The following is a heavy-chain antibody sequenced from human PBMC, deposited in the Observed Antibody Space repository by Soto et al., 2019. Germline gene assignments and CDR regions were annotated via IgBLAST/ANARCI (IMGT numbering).Heavy chain of an antibody. CDR3: AREAIIVIAAPEYYFDY. CDR1: GFDVSNTD. V-gene: IGHV3-66*01. Sequence: EVQLVESGGDLVQRGGSLRLSCAASGFDVSNTDMSWVRQAPGKGLAWVSVIYSGGYTNYADSVKGRFIVSRDSPKNTLYLQMASLRAEDTAVYYCAREAIIVIAAPEYYFDYWGQGTLVTVSS. CDR2: IYSGGYT. J-gene: IGHJ4*02. D-gene: IGHD3-22*01.